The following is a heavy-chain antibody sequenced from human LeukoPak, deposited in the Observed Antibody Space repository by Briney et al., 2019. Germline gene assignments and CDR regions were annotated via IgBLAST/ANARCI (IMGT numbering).Heavy chain of an antibody. D-gene: IGHD6-19*01. J-gene: IGHJ4*02. CDR2: ISWNSGSI. V-gene: IGHV3-9*01. CDR3: AKVSRQWLVSTFEN. Sequence: GGSLRLSCAASGFTFDDYAMHWVRQAPGKGLEWVSGISWNSGSIGYADSVKGRFTISRDNAKNSLYLQMNSLRAEDTALYYCAKVSRQWLVSTFENWGPGTLVTVSS. CDR1: GFTFDDYA.